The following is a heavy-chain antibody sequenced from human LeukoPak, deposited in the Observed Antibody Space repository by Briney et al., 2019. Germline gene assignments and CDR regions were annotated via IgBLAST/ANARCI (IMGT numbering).Heavy chain of an antibody. J-gene: IGHJ3*02. V-gene: IGHV6-1*01. Sequence: SQTLSLTCAISGDSVSSNSAAWNWIRQSPSRGLEWLGRTYYRSKWYNDYAVSVKSRITINPDTSKNQFSLQLNSVTPEDTAVYYCARQYNGSSSYYGVNAFDIWGQGTMVTVSS. CDR2: TYYRSKWYN. CDR3: ARQYNGSSSYYGVNAFDI. CDR1: GDSVSSNSAA. D-gene: IGHD1-26*01.